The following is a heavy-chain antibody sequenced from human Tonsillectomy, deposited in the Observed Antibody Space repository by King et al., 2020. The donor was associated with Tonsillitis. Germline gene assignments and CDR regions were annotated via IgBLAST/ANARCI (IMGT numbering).Heavy chain of an antibody. Sequence: VQLQESGPGLVKPSQTLSLTCNVSGGSISSGDHYWSWIRQPAGKGLEWIGRIYTSGSTNYNPSLRSRATMSADTSKNHFSLILSPVTAADTAVYYCVRETGSWQQLQGAFDYWGQGTLVSVSS. J-gene: IGHJ4*02. V-gene: IGHV4-61*02. CDR1: GGSISSGDHY. CDR2: IYTSGST. D-gene: IGHD5-24*01. CDR3: VRETGSWQQLQGAFDY.